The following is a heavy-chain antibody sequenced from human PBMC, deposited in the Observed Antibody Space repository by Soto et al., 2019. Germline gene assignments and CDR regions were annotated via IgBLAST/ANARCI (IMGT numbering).Heavy chain of an antibody. Sequence: ELQLVESGGGLVQPGGSLRLSCAASGFTFSSYAMHWVRQAPGKGLEFVSAISGNGVNTHYANSVRGRFTISRDTSKNXXXLXXXXXXXXXXXXXXXXXXXXXXXXXXPVFDSWGQGTLVTVSS. CDR3: XXXXXXXXXXXPVFDS. V-gene: IGHV3-64*01. CDR1: GFTFSSYA. CDR2: ISGNGVNT. J-gene: IGHJ4*02.